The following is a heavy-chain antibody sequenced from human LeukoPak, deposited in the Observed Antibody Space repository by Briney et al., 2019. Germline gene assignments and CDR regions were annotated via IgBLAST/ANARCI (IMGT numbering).Heavy chain of an antibody. CDR2: LRYDGTTK. J-gene: IGHJ4*02. V-gene: IGHV3-30*02. Sequence: QPGGSLRLSCAASGFSFSSYGMHWVRQPPGEWLEWVRFLRYDGTTKYYANSVRGRFTISRDTSNNTLYLQMNSLRAEDTAVYYCAKDRRAAMVTFFDYWGQGTLVTVSS. D-gene: IGHD5-18*01. CDR3: AKDRRAAMVTFFDY. CDR1: GFSFSSYG.